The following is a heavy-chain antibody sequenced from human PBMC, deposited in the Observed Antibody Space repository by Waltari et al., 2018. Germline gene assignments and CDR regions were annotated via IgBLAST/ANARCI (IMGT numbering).Heavy chain of an antibody. Sequence: QLRLQQWGAGLLKPSETLSLTCAVSGGSFTGCYLSWIRQTPGKGLEWIGEVDHSGSANYSPSLKSRVTVSLDTSNKQVSLTLTSVTAADTGIYYCARDARDWEAVDNTYLDSWGQGTLVAVSS. J-gene: IGHJ4*02. D-gene: IGHD2-21*02. V-gene: IGHV4-34*01. CDR1: GGSFTGCY. CDR2: VDHSGSA. CDR3: ARDARDWEAVDNTYLDS.